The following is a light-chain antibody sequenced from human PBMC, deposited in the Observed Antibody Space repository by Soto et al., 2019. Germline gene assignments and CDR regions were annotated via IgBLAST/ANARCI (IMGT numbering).Light chain of an antibody. CDR2: DAS. J-gene: IGKJ1*01. V-gene: IGKV1-5*01. Sequence: IQMTQSPSILSASVGDRVTITCRASQSISTWLAWYQQKPEKAPKLLIHDASTLESGVPSRFSGSGSGTEFTLTISSLQPDDFATYYCQQSYSSPPTFGQGTKVDIK. CDR3: QQSYSSPPT. CDR1: QSISTW.